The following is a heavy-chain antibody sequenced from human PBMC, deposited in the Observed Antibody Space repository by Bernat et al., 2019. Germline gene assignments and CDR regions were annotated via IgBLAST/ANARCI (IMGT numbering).Heavy chain of an antibody. CDR3: GRRVLGEGDYYSNGRDV. D-gene: IGHD4/OR15-4a*01. J-gene: IGHJ6*02. V-gene: IGHV5-10-1*03. CDR1: GYSFTSYW. Sequence: EVQLVQSGAEVKKPGESLRISCKGSGYSFTSYWISWVRQMPGKGLEWMGRIDPSDSYTNYSPSFQGHVTLSPNKPFSPASLQGSSLKASDTAMYYWGRRVLGEGDYYSNGRDVGGRGTTGTVS. CDR2: IDPSDSYT.